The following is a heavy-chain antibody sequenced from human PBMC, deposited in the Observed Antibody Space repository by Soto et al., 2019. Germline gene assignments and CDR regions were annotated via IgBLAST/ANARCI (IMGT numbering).Heavy chain of an antibody. CDR2: IKQDGNEK. D-gene: IGHD3-16*02. Sequence: EMQLVGSGGGLVQPGGSLRLSCAASGFTFNRYWMSWVRQVPGQGLEWVANIKQDGNEKYYVDSVTGRFTISRDNVKNSLYLQINSLRAEDTAMYYCARMDSLRIHVPSLYYYFDYWGQGILVTVSS. CDR1: GFTFNRYW. J-gene: IGHJ4*02. V-gene: IGHV3-7*03. CDR3: ARMDSLRIHVPSLYYYFDY.